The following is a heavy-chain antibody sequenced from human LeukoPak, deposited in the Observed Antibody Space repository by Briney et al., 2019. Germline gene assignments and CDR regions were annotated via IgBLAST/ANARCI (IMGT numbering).Heavy chain of an antibody. J-gene: IGHJ4*02. V-gene: IGHV3-23*01. CDR1: GFTFSSYA. CDR2: ISDSGGST. Sequence: GGSLRLSCAASGFTFSSYAMSWVRQAPGKGLEWVSAISDSGGSTYYADSVKGRFTISRDNSKNTLYLQMNSLRADDTAVYYCAKGRIVGATLDYWGQGTLVTVSS. D-gene: IGHD1-26*01. CDR3: AKGRIVGATLDY.